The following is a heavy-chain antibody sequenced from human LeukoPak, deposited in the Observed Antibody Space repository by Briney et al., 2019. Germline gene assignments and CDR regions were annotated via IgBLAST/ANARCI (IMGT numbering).Heavy chain of an antibody. CDR2: IYDRGST. Sequence: TPSETLSLTGTGSGPPSSRTYWSWIRHPPGKGLDVVVYIYDRGSTNYNPSLKSRVTISVDTSKNQFSLNLTSVTAADTAVYYCASGQVGATTLFDYWGQGTLVTVSS. CDR3: ASGQVGATTLFDY. D-gene: IGHD1-26*01. CDR1: GPPSSRTY. J-gene: IGHJ4*02. V-gene: IGHV4-59*01.